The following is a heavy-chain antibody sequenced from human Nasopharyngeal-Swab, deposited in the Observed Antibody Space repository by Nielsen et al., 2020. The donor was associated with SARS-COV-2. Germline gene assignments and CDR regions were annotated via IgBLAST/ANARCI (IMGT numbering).Heavy chain of an antibody. CDR3: ARYVIQMRRIDC. D-gene: IGHD3-10*02. V-gene: IGHV4-34*01. Sequence: SETLSLTCAVYGGSFSGYYWSWIRQPPGKGLEWIGEINHSGSTNYNPSLKSRVTISVDTSKNQFSLKLSSVTAADTAVYYCARYVIQMRRIDCWGQGTLVTVSS. J-gene: IGHJ4*02. CDR2: INHSGST. CDR1: GGSFSGYY.